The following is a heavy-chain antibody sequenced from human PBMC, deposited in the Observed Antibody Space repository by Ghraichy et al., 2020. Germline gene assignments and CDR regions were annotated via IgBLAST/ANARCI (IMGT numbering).Heavy chain of an antibody. V-gene: IGHV3-23*01. CDR1: GFTFSDYA. CDR2: ISPSGAGT. J-gene: IGHJ4*01. Sequence: GGSLRLSCAASGFTFSDYAMSWVRQAPGKGLEWVSAISPSGAGTYYAGFVKGRFTISRDNSKNTLYLQMNSLRAEDTALYYCVKEDYAGNSGFDHWGHGALVTVSS. D-gene: IGHD4-23*01. CDR3: VKEDYAGNSGFDH.